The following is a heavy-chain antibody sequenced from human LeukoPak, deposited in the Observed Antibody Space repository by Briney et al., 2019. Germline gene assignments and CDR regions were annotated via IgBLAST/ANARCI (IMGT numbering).Heavy chain of an antibody. CDR3: NTAHYYYYFHMDV. CDR2: IKSKADGGTI. Sequence: GGSLRLSCAASGFTFSDAWMSWVRQAPGKGLEWVGHIKSKADGGTINYAAPVKGRFTILRDDSKNMLYLQMNSLKTEDTAVYYCNTAHYYYYFHMDVWGKGTTVTVSS. CDR1: GFTFSDAW. V-gene: IGHV3-15*01. J-gene: IGHJ6*03.